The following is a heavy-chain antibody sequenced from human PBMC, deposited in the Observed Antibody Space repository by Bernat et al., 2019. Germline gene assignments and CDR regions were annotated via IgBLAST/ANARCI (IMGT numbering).Heavy chain of an antibody. J-gene: IGHJ6*02. CDR1: GYTFTSYY. CDR2: INPSGGST. Sequence: QVQLVQSGAEVKKPGASVKVSCKVSGYTFTSYYMHWVRQAPGQGLEWMGIINPSGGSTSYAQKFQGRVTMTRDTSTSTVYMELSSLRSEDTAVYYCARSFYDSSGYYYYYYYYGMDVWGQGTTVTVSS. D-gene: IGHD3-22*01. V-gene: IGHV1-46*01. CDR3: ARSFYDSSGYYYYYYYYGMDV.